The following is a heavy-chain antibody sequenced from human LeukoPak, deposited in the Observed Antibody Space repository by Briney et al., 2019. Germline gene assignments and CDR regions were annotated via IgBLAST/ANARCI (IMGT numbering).Heavy chain of an antibody. CDR2: LSGSGITT. J-gene: IGHJ6*03. CDR3: AKMEGQRLYDYCMDV. CDR1: GFTFSNSA. D-gene: IGHD3-3*01. V-gene: IGHV3-23*01. Sequence: GGSLRLSCAASGFTFSNSAMSWVRQAPGKGLEWVSTLSGSGITTYYADSVKGRFTISRDTSKNTLYLQMNSLRADDTAVYYCAKMEGQRLYDYCMDVWGRGTTVTVSS.